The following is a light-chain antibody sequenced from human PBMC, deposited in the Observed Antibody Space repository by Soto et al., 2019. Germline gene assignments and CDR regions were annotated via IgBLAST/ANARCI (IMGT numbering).Light chain of an antibody. CDR3: QHYNNWPPWT. CDR1: QTDSSH. J-gene: IGKJ1*01. V-gene: IGKV3-15*01. CDR2: GAS. Sequence: EIIMTQSPSTLAVSPGESATLSCMTSQTDSSHLGWFGKKPGQVPRLLIYGASTRATGIPARFSGSGSGTEFTLTISSLQSEDFADYFCQHYNNWPPWTFGPPSKV.